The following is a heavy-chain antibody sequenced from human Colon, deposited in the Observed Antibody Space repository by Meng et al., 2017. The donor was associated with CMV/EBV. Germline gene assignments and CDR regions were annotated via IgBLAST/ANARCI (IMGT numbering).Heavy chain of an antibody. Sequence: SETLSLTCTVSGGSISSSSYYWGWIRQPPGKGREWIGSIYYSGSTYYNPSLKSRVTISLDTSTNQFSLRLSSIPAADTAVYYCARATRITTTGTRVFDYWGQGTLVTVSS. V-gene: IGHV4-39*07. CDR2: IYYSGST. CDR1: GGSISSSSYY. CDR3: ARATRITTTGTRVFDY. D-gene: IGHD1/OR15-1a*01. J-gene: IGHJ4*02.